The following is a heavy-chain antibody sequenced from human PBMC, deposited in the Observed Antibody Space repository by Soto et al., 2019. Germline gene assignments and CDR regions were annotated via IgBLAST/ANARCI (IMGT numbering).Heavy chain of an antibody. CDR2: ISEDGGST. CDR3: ARDPLRKGPVADDC. D-gene: IGHD2-15*01. CDR1: GFTFSSYP. Sequence: EVQVVESGGGLVQPGGSLRLSCAASGFTFSSYPLHWVRQAPGKGLEYVSAISEDGGSTYYANSVKGRFTISRDNSKNTLYLQMGSLRAEDMAVYYCARDPLRKGPVADDCWGQGTLVTVSS. J-gene: IGHJ4*02. V-gene: IGHV3-64*01.